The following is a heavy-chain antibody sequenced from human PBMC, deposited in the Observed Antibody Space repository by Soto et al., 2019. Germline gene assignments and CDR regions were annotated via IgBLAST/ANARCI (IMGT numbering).Heavy chain of an antibody. CDR1: GFTFSPYW. CDR3: AVGSGWTSDS. V-gene: IGHV3-7*03. D-gene: IGHD6-19*01. J-gene: IGHJ4*02. CDR2: IRDDGGGK. Sequence: EVQLVESGGGLVQPGGSLRLSCAASGFTFSPYWMSWVRQAPGKGLEWVAIIRDDGGGKHYLEAVRGRFTISRDNAKKSLCLARDRLRVADTAVYYCAVGSGWTSDSGGQGTLVTVSS.